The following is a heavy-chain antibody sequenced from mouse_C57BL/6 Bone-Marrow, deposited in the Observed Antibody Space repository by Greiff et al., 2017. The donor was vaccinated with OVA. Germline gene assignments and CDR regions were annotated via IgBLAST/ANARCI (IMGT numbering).Heavy chain of an antibody. CDR2: IYPGSGST. J-gene: IGHJ1*03. V-gene: IGHV1-55*01. Sequence: VKLMESGAELVKPGASVKMSCKASGYTFTSYWITWVKQRPGQGLEWIGDIYPGSGSTNYNEKFKSKATLTVDTSSSTAYMQLSSLTSEDSAVYYCARKWYFDVWGTGTTVTVSS. CDR1: GYTFTSYW. CDR3: ARKWYFDV.